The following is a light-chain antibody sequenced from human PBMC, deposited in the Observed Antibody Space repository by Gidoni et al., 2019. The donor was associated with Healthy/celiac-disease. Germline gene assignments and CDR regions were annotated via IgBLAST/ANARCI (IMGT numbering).Light chain of an antibody. V-gene: IGKV1-39*01. Sequence: DIQMTQSPSSLSASVGDRVTIPCRASQSISSYLNWYQQKPGKAPKLLIYAASSLQSGVPSRFSGSGSGTVFTLTISSLQPEDFATYYCQQSYSTPRGSFGQGTKLEIK. J-gene: IGKJ2*04. CDR2: AAS. CDR1: QSISSY. CDR3: QQSYSTPRGS.